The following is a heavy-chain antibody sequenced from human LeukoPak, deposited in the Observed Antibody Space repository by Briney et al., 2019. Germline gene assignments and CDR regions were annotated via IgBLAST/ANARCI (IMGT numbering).Heavy chain of an antibody. D-gene: IGHD6-19*01. CDR3: ARDRPGRRYSSGWYEPPFDY. V-gene: IGHV1-69*04. CDR1: GGTFSSYT. J-gene: IGHJ4*02. Sequence: SVKVSCKASGGTFSSYTISWVRQAPGQGLEWMGRIIPILGIANYAQKFQGRVTITADKSTSTAYMELSSLRSEDTAVYYCARDRPGRRYSSGWYEPPFDYWGQGTLVTVSS. CDR2: IIPILGIA.